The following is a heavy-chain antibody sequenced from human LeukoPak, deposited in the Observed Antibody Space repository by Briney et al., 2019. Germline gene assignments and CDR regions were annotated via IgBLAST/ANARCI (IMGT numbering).Heavy chain of an antibody. J-gene: IGHJ2*01. D-gene: IGHD4-17*01. CDR1: GGSISSGGYS. CDR3: ASLFGATAEWYFDL. V-gene: IGHV4-30-2*01. Sequence: SQTLSLTCAVSGGSISSGGYSWSWIRQPPGRGLEWIGYIYHSGSTYYNPSLKSRVTISVDRSKNQFSLKLSSVTAADTAVYYCASLFGATAEWYFDLWGRGTLVTVSS. CDR2: IYHSGST.